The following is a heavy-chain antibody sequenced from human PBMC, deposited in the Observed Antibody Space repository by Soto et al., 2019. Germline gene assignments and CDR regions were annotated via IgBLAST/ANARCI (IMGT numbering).Heavy chain of an antibody. Sequence: TLSLTCTVSGGSISSGDYYWSWIRQPPGKGLEWIGYIYYSGSTYYNPSLKSRVAISVDTSKNQFSLKLSSVTAADTAVYYCARDPIVVVTHYYGMDVWGQGTTVTVSS. V-gene: IGHV4-30-4*01. CDR2: IYYSGST. D-gene: IGHD2-21*02. CDR3: ARDPIVVVTHYYGMDV. J-gene: IGHJ6*02. CDR1: GGSISSGDYY.